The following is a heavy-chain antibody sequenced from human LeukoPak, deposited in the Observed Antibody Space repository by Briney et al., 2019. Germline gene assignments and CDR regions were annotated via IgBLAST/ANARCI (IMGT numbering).Heavy chain of an antibody. CDR1: GFTFSSYS. D-gene: IGHD3-3*01. V-gene: IGHV3-21*01. CDR3: ARARRFLEWLLSY. CDR2: ISSSSSYI. Sequence: EGSLRLSCAASGFTFSSYSMNWVRQAPGKGLEWVSSISSSSSYIYYADSVKGRFTISRDNAKNSLYLQMNSLRAEDTAVHYCARARRFLEWLLSYWGQGTLVTVSS. J-gene: IGHJ4*02.